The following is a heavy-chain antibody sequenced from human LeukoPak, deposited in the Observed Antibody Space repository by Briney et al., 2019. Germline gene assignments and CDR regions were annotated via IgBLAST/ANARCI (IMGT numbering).Heavy chain of an antibody. CDR1: GFTFSSYS. V-gene: IGHV3-48*01. Sequence: GGSLRLSCAASGFTFSSYSMNWVRQAPGKGLEWVSYISSSSSTIYYADSVKGRFTISRDNSKNTLYLQMNSLRAEDTAVYYCAKKGITMIVPTDWGQGTLVTVSS. CDR3: AKKGITMIVPTD. D-gene: IGHD3-22*01. CDR2: ISSSSSTI. J-gene: IGHJ4*02.